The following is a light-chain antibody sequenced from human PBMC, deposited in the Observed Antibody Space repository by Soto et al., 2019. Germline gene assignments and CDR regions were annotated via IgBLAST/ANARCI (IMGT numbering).Light chain of an antibody. V-gene: IGKV3-15*01. CDR1: QSVSSN. J-gene: IGKJ4*01. CDR2: GAS. Sequence: EIVMTQSPATLSVSPGERATLSCRASQSVSSNLAWYQQKPGQAPRLLIYGASTRATGIPARFSGSGSGTEFTLTISSLQSEDFAVYYCQQYNNWPLTFGVGTKVKIK. CDR3: QQYNNWPLT.